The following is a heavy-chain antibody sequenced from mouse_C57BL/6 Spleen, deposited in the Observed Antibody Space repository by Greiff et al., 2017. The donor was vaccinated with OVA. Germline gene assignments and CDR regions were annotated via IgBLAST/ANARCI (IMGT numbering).Heavy chain of an antibody. CDR2: IHPNSGST. Sequence: VQLQQSGAELVKPGASVKLSCKASGYTFTSYWMHWVKQRPGQGLEWIGMIHPNSGSTNYNEKFKSKATLTVDKSSSTAYMQLSSLTSEDSAVYYCARGSMVTTYYFDYWGQGTTLTVSS. CDR1: GYTFTSYW. J-gene: IGHJ2*01. D-gene: IGHD2-2*01. CDR3: ARGSMVTTYYFDY. V-gene: IGHV1-64*01.